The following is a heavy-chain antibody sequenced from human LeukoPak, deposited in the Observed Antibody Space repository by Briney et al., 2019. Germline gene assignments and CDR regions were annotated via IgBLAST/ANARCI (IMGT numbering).Heavy chain of an antibody. Sequence: GGTLRLSCGASGFTFSTYGMTWVRQAPGKGLEWVSILYHGGSTYYADSVKGRFSISRDTSKNTLYLQMNSLRAEDTAVYYCALAAAPFDYWGQGTLVTVSS. CDR2: LYHGGST. CDR1: GFTFSTYG. D-gene: IGHD6-25*01. CDR3: ALAAAPFDY. V-gene: IGHV3-66*01. J-gene: IGHJ4*02.